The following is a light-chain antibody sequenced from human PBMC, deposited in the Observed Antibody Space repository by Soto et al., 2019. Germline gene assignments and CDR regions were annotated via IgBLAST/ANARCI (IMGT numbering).Light chain of an antibody. CDR1: SWHSSHA. V-gene: IGLV4-69*01. CDR3: QAWDTDIRV. CDR2: LYSDGTD. Sequence: QAVVTQSPSASASLGDSVKLTCTLSSWHSSHAIAWHQQQPEKGPRFLMKLYSDGTDTKGDGIPDRFSGSSSGAERYLTISRLQSEDEADYYCQAWDTDIRVFGGGTKLTVL. J-gene: IGLJ3*02.